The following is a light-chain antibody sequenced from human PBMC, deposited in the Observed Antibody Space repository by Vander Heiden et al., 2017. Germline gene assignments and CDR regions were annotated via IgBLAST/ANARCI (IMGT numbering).Light chain of an antibody. CDR1: SLSKHY. Sequence: SVGLTQRRSGSGCQGQTASIPCSGDSLSKHYAYWYQQKPGQAPVLVIYKDSERPSGIPERLSGSSSGTTVTLTISGVQAEDEADYYCQSAGSTGAYVIFGGGTKLTVL. CDR2: KDS. J-gene: IGLJ2*01. V-gene: IGLV3-25*03. CDR3: QSAGSTGAYVI.